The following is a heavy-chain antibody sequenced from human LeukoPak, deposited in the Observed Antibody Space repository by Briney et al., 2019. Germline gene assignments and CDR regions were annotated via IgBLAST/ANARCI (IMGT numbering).Heavy chain of an antibody. CDR2: IYPGDSDT. V-gene: IGHV5-51*01. CDR3: ARHSGCCGTYSCYSEGHYYYMDV. D-gene: IGHD2-21*01. Sequence: GESLKISCQASGYTFTNSWIGWVRQMPGRGLEWMGIIYPGDSDTRYNPSFQGQVTISTDKSISTAYLQWSSLKASDTAIYYCARHSGCCGTYSCYSEGHYYYMDVWGKGTTVTVSS. J-gene: IGHJ6*03. CDR1: GYTFTNSW.